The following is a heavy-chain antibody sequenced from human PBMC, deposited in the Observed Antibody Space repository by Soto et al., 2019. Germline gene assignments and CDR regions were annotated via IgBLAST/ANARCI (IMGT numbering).Heavy chain of an antibody. Sequence: QVQLVESGGGVVQPGRSLRLSCAASGFTFSSYGMHWVRQAPGKGLEWVAVISYDGSNKYYADSVKGRFTISRDNSKNXLXXQMNSLRAEDTAVYYCAIPRAGYYDSTNSPNWFDPWGQGTLVTVSS. CDR2: ISYDGSNK. V-gene: IGHV3-30*03. D-gene: IGHD3-22*01. CDR3: AIPRAGYYDSTNSPNWFDP. J-gene: IGHJ5*02. CDR1: GFTFSSYG.